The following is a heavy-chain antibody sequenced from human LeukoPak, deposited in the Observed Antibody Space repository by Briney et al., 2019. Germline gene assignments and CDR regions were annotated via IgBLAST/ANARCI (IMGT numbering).Heavy chain of an antibody. J-gene: IGHJ4*02. CDR2: INHSGST. CDR1: GGSFSGYY. CDR3: ARGEMATISFDY. Sequence: SETLSLTCAVYGGSFSGYYWSWIRQPPGKGLEWIGEINHSGSTNYNPSLKSRVTISVDTSKNQFSLKLSSVTAADTAVYYCARGEMATISFDYWGQGTLATVSS. D-gene: IGHD5-24*01. V-gene: IGHV4-34*01.